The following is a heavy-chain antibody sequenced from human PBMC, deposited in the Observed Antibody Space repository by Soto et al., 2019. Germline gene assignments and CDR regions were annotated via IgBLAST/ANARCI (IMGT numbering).Heavy chain of an antibody. V-gene: IGHV1-18*01. CDR3: TRKKCLGECYLFES. CDR1: WYTFNTYG. CDR2: INTDTGNP. D-gene: IGHD2-21*01. J-gene: IGHJ4*02. Sequence: ASVXVSFKSSWYTFNTYGSNCVLQAPGQGLDWMGWINTDTGNPSYAQKFQGRVSMTRDTSSGTAYMEMRSLTSDDAAVYYCTRKKCLGECYLFESWGQGTLVNV.